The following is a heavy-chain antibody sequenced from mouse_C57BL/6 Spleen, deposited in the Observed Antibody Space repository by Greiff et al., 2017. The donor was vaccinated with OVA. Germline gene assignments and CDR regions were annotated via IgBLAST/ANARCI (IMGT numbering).Heavy chain of an antibody. CDR3: ARELGRGYFDY. J-gene: IGHJ2*01. D-gene: IGHD4-1*01. CDR2: INPNSGTP. Sequence: VQLQQSGPELVKPGASVKISCKASGYSFTDYNMNWVKQSNGKSLEWIGVINPNSGTPSYNQKFKGQGTLTVYQSSSTAYLQLNSLTSEDSAVYYCARELGRGYFDYWGQGTTLTVSS. CDR1: GYSFTDYN. V-gene: IGHV1-39*01.